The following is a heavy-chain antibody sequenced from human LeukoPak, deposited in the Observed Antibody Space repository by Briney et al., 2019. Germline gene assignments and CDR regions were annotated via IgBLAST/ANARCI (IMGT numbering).Heavy chain of an antibody. CDR3: AREAHGSGSYYPDY. V-gene: IGHV3-21*01. D-gene: IGHD3-10*01. CDR2: ISSSSSYI. Sequence: GGSLRLSCAASGFTFSNYSMNWVRQAPGKGLEWVSSISSSSSYIYYADSVKGRFTISRDNSKNTLYLQMNSLRAEDTAVYYCAREAHGSGSYYPDYWGQGTLVTVSS. CDR1: GFTFSNYS. J-gene: IGHJ4*02.